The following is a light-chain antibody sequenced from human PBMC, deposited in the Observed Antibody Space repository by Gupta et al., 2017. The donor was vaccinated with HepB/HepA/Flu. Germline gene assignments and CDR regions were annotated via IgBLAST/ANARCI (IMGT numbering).Light chain of an antibody. CDR2: DAS. Sequence: EIVMTQSPATLSVSPGERVTLSRRASQSVNRNLAWYQQKPGQAPRLLIFDASIRAAGFPSRFSGSGSGTDFTLTISSLQSEDVAVYYCQQYNNWPPWTFGQGTKVEIK. CDR1: QSVNRN. V-gene: IGKV3D-15*01. J-gene: IGKJ1*01. CDR3: QQYNNWPPWT.